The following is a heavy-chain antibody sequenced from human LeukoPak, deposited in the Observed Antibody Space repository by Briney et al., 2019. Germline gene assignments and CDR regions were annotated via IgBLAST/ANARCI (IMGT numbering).Heavy chain of an antibody. D-gene: IGHD1-26*01. V-gene: IGHV1-18*01. J-gene: IGHJ4*02. CDR2: ISAYNGNT. Sequence: SVKVSCKASGYTFTSYGISWVRQAPGQGLEWMGWISAYNGNTNYAQKLQGRVTMTTDTSTSTAYMELRSLRSDDTAVYYCATTTTASGSYSMDYWGQGTLVTVFS. CDR1: GYTFTSYG. CDR3: ATTTTASGSYSMDY.